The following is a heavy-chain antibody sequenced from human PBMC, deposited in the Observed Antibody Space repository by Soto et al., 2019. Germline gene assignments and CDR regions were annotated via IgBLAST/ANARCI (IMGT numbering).Heavy chain of an antibody. CDR1: GFAFSSNV. V-gene: IGHV3-23*01. D-gene: IGHD6-13*01. CDR3: VKDRFGGSSRYDWFDP. J-gene: IGHJ5*02. CDR2: ISGSGGNA. Sequence: PGGSLRLSCATSGFAFSSNVMSWVRQAPGKGLEWVSGISGSGGNAYYAESVKGRFTVSRDNFKNTLYLQMNSLRAEDTAVYYCVKDRFGGSSRYDWFDPWGPGTLVTVSS.